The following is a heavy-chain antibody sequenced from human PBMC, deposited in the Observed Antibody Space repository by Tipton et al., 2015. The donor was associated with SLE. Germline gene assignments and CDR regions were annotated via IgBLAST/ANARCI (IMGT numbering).Heavy chain of an antibody. Sequence: TLSLTCTVSGGSISSSSYYWGWIRQPPGKGLEWIGGIYYSGSTYYNPSLKSRVTISVDTSKNQFSLKLSSVTAADTAVYYCARGLRFLEWLLPWYFDYWGQGTLVTVSS. CDR2: IYYSGST. CDR1: GGSISSSSYY. D-gene: IGHD3-3*01. J-gene: IGHJ4*02. CDR3: ARGLRFLEWLLPWYFDY. V-gene: IGHV4-39*07.